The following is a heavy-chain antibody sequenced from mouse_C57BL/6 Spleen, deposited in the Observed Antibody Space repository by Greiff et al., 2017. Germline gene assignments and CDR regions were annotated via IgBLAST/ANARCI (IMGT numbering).Heavy chain of an antibody. J-gene: IGHJ4*01. CDR1: GYTFTSYW. V-gene: IGHV1-55*01. D-gene: IGHD1-1*01. CDR2: IYPGSGST. Sequence: VQLQQPGAELVKPGASVKMSCKASGYTFTSYWITWVKQRPGQGLEWIGDIYPGSGSTNYNEKFKSKATLTIDTSSSTAYMQLSSLTSEDSAVYYCATVVATPYAMDYWGQGTSVTVSS. CDR3: ATVVATPYAMDY.